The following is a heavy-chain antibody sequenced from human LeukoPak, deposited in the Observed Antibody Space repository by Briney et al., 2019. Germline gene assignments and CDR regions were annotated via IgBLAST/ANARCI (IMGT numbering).Heavy chain of an antibody. CDR3: ARDLGLRFLEWSEYNWFDP. CDR2: IIPIFGTA. CDR1: GGTFSSYA. J-gene: IGHJ5*02. V-gene: IGHV1-69*13. D-gene: IGHD3-3*01. Sequence: SVKVSCKASGGTFSSYAISWVRQAPGQGLEWMGGIIPIFGTANYAQKFQGRVTITADESTSTAYMELSSLRSEDTAVYCCARDLGLRFLEWSEYNWFDPWGQGTLVTVSS.